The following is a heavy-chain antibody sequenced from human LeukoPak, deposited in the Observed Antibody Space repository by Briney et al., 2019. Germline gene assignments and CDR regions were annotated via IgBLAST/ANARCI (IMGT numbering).Heavy chain of an antibody. Sequence: SETLSLTCTVSGGSISSYYWSWIRQPPGKGLERIGYIYYSGSTNYNPSLKSRVTISVDTSKNQFSLKLSSVTAADTAVYYCARGNRQKPLHFDYWGQGTLVTVSS. CDR1: GGSISSYY. D-gene: IGHD1-14*01. V-gene: IGHV4-59*01. J-gene: IGHJ4*02. CDR3: ARGNRQKPLHFDY. CDR2: IYYSGST.